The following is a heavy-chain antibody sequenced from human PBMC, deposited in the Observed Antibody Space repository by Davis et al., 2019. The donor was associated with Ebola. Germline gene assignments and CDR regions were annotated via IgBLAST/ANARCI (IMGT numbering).Heavy chain of an antibody. CDR2: IKQDGSEK. J-gene: IGHJ6*02. CDR3: ARAQLRATTFVRTGGMDV. Sequence: PGGSLRLSCAASGFSFSSYWMSWVRQAPGKGLEWVANIKQDGSEKYYVDSVKGRFTISRDNAKNSLYLQMSSLRAEDAAIYYCARAQLRATTFVRTGGMDVWGQGTTVTVSS. V-gene: IGHV3-7*03. CDR1: GFSFSSYW. D-gene: IGHD1-26*01.